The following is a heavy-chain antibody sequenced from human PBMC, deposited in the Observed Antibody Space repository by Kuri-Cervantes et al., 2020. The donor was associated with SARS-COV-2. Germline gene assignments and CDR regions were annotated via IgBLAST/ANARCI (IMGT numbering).Heavy chain of an antibody. CDR2: INHTGTT. CDR3: ARGTGDLDY. D-gene: IGHD7-27*01. J-gene: IGHJ4*02. CDR1: GFTFSSYS. V-gene: IGHV4-34*01. Sequence: GSLRLSCAASGFTFSSYSMNWVRQALGKGLEWIGEINHTGTTNYNASLKSRVTISVDTSRNQFSLKLTSVTAGDTAVYYCARGTGDLDYWGQGNRVNGAS.